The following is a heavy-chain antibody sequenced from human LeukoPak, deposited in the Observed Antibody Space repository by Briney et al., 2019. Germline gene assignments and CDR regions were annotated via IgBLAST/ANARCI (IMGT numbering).Heavy chain of an antibody. CDR2: FDPEDGET. V-gene: IGHV1-24*01. Sequence: ASVTVSCKVSGYTLTELSMHWVRQAPGKGLEWMGGFDPEDGETIYAQKFQGRVTMTEDTSTDTAYMELSSLRSEDTAVYYCATDPGGYCSSTSCSPRWGFDPWGQGTLVTVSS. CDR1: GYTLTELS. D-gene: IGHD2-2*01. J-gene: IGHJ5*02. CDR3: ATDPGGYCSSTSCSPRWGFDP.